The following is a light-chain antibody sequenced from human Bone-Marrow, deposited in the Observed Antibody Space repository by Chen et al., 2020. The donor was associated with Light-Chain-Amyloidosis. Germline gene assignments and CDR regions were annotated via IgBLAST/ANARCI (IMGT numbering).Light chain of an antibody. V-gene: IGKV3-15*01. CDR1: QSIRGN. CDR3: QQYNNWPLT. CDR2: GSS. J-gene: IGKJ1*01. Sequence: VMTQSPVALSVSPGDTATLSCRASQSIRGNLAWYQQRPGQAPRPLIYGSSARANGIPARFSGNWFETDFTLTIRTIQSEDFAVYYCQQYNNWPLTFGQGTRVDIK.